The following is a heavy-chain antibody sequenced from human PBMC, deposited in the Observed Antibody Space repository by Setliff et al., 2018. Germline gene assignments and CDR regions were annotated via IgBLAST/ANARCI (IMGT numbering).Heavy chain of an antibody. J-gene: IGHJ4*02. Sequence: SETLSLTCSVSGGSISSGGFYWSWIRQSAGRGLEWIGHFHTGGATDYNLSLKSRVTISLDSSKNQVSLRLSSVTAADAAVYFCARESATIGEFPLYYFDKWGQGIPVTVSS. CDR3: ARESATIGEFPLYYFDK. CDR1: GGSISSGGFY. CDR2: FHTGGAT. D-gene: IGHD3-10*01. V-gene: IGHV4-61*09.